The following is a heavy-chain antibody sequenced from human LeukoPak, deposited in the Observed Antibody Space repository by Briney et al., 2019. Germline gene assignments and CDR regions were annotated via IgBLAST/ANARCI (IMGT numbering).Heavy chain of an antibody. CDR3: ATKWFLDAFDI. D-gene: IGHD3-22*01. CDR2: FDPEDGET. CDR1: GYTLTELS. V-gene: IGHV1-24*01. J-gene: IGHJ3*02. Sequence: ASVKVSCKVSGYTLTELSMHWVRQAPGKGLEWMGGFDPEDGETIYAQKFQGRVTVTEDTSTDTAYMELSSLRSEDTAVYYCATKWFLDAFDIWGQGTMVTVSS.